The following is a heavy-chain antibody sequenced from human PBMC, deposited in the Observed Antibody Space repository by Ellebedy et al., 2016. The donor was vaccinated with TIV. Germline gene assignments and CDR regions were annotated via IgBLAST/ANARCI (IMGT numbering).Heavy chain of an antibody. CDR3: ARVPGYSGGSNGMDV. D-gene: IGHD5-12*01. CDR2: INHSGST. V-gene: IGHV4-34*01. Sequence: SETLSLTCAVYGGSFSGYYWSWIRQPPGKGLEWIGEINHSGSTNYNPSLKSRVTISVDTSKNQFSLKLSSVTAADTAVYYCARVPGYSGGSNGMDVWGQGTTVTVSS. J-gene: IGHJ6*02. CDR1: GGSFSGYY.